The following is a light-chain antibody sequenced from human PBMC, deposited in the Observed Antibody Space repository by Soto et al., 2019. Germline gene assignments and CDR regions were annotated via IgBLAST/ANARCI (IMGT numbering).Light chain of an antibody. Sequence: DIRLTQSASTLSSGGGDRVAITCRASQSIAIWLAWYHQKPGKAPKALIYDASRLESGVPSRFSGSGSGTEFTLTISSLQPHDFATYYCQQYNSYSPTFGQGTKVDI. CDR2: DAS. V-gene: IGKV1-5*01. J-gene: IGKJ1*01. CDR3: QQYNSYSPT. CDR1: QSIAIW.